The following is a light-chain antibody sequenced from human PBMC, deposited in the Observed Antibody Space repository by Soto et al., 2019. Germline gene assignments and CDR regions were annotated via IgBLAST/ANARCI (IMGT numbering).Light chain of an antibody. J-gene: IGKJ4*01. CDR2: GAT. CDR3: QQYNKWIT. CDR1: ESVSSS. V-gene: IGKV3-15*01. Sequence: DIVMTQSPATLSVSPGDRVTLSCRASESVSSSLAWYQHKPGQAPRLLIYGATTRDVGIPARFSGSGSGTEFTLTIFSLQSEDFAIYYCQQYNKWITFGGGTKVDI.